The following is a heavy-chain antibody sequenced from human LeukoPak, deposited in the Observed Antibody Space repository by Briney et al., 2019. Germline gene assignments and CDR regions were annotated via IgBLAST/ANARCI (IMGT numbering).Heavy chain of an antibody. CDR3: ARDSAMVPYAFDI. CDR1: GFTVSSNY. D-gene: IGHD5-18*01. CDR2: IYSGGST. V-gene: IGHV3-66*01. J-gene: IGHJ3*02. Sequence: GGSLRLSCAASGFTVSSNYMSWVRQAPGEGLERGSVIYSGGSTYYADYVKGRFTISRDNSKNTLYLQMNSLRAEDTAVYYCARDSAMVPYAFDIWGQGTMVTVSS.